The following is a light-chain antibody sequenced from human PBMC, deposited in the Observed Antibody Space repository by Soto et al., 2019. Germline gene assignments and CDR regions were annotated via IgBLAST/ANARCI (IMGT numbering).Light chain of an antibody. V-gene: IGLV2-11*01. CDR3: CSYAGRSYV. CDR2: DVT. Sequence: LTQPRSVSGSPGQSVTISCTGTSSDVGAYNYVSWYQQHPGKAPKVMIYDVTKRPSGVPDRFSASKSGNTASLTISGLQAEDEADYYCCSYAGRSYVFGTGTKVTVL. CDR1: SSDVGAYNY. J-gene: IGLJ1*01.